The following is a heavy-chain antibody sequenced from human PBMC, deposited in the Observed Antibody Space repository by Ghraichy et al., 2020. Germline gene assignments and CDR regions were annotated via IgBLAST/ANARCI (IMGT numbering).Heavy chain of an antibody. CDR3: VRHGAYADF. CDR1: GFTFSDYH. J-gene: IGHJ4*02. Sequence: GSLRLSCAASGFTFSDYHLGWVRQAPGKGLEWVANISPSGGTKYYVDSVKGRFAISRDNAKNSVSLQMNSLRAEDTAVYYCVRHGAYADFWGQGILVTVSS. D-gene: IGHD5-24*01. CDR2: ISPSGGTK. V-gene: IGHV3-7*03.